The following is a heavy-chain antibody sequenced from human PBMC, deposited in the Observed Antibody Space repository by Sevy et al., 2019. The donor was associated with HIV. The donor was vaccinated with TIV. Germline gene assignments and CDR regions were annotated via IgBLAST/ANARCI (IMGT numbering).Heavy chain of an antibody. V-gene: IGHV1-24*01. CDR3: TTVGLRYYSGSSSYQGDWFDP. CDR2: FDPEDDET. CDR1: GYTLSELS. Sequence: ASVKVSCMVSGYTLSELSMHWVRQAPGKGLEWMGSFDPEDDETIYAQKFQGRVTMTEDTSTDTAYMELNNLRSEDTAVYYCTTVGLRYYSGSSSYQGDWFDPWGQGTLVTVSS. D-gene: IGHD2-15*01. J-gene: IGHJ5*02.